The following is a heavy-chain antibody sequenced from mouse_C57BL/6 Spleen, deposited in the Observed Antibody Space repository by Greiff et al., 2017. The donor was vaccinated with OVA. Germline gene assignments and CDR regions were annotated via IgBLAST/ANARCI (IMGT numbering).Heavy chain of an antibody. J-gene: IGHJ4*01. CDR2: IYPGDGDT. Sequence: QVQLKQSGPELVKPGASVKISCKASGYAFSSSWMNWVKQRPGKGLEWIGRIYPGDGDTNYNGKFKGKATLTADKSSSTAYMQLSSLTSEDSAVYFCAITGVAGENAMDYWGQGTSVTVSS. CDR1: GYAFSSSW. CDR3: AITGVAGENAMDY. V-gene: IGHV1-82*01. D-gene: IGHD1-1*01.